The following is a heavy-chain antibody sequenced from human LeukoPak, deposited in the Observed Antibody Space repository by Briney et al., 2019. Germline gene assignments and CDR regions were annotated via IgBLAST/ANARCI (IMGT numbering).Heavy chain of an antibody. V-gene: IGHV3-23*01. CDR1: GFTFSSYA. Sequence: GGSLRLSCAASGFTFSSYAMSWVRQAPGKGLEWVSAISGSGGSTYYADSVKGRFTISRDNSKNTLYLQMNSLRAEDTAVYYCAKKGDYYGSGSYPYYFDYWGQGTLVTVSS. CDR2: ISGSGGST. CDR3: AKKGDYYGSGSYPYYFDY. D-gene: IGHD3-10*01. J-gene: IGHJ4*02.